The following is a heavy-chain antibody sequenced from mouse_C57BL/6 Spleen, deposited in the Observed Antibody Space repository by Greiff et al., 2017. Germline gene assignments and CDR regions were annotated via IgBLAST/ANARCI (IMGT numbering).Heavy chain of an antibody. CDR3: ARVGYDGYYEGYFDV. Sequence: QVQLQQSGAELVKPGASVKISCKASGYAFSSYWMNWVKQRPGKGLEWIGQIYPGDGDTNYNGQFKGKATLTADKSSSTAYMQLSSLTSEDSAVYFCARVGYDGYYEGYFDVWGTGTTVTVSS. V-gene: IGHV1-80*01. CDR2: IYPGDGDT. CDR1: GYAFSSYW. J-gene: IGHJ1*03. D-gene: IGHD2-3*01.